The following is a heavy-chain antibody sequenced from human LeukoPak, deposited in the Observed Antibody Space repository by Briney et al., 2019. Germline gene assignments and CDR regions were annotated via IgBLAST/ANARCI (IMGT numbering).Heavy chain of an antibody. CDR1: GFTFSSYA. CDR3: ARRGRGYYFDY. CDR2: ISYDGSNK. V-gene: IGHV3-30*01. J-gene: IGHJ4*02. D-gene: IGHD3-10*01. Sequence: GRSLRLSCAASGFTFSSYAMHWVRQAPGKGLEWVAVISYDGSNKYYADSVKGRFTIPRDNSKNTLYLQMNSLRAEDTAVYYCARRGRGYYFDYWGQGTLVTVSS.